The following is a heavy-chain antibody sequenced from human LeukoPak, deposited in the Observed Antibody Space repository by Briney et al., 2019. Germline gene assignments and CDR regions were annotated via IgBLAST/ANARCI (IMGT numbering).Heavy chain of an antibody. D-gene: IGHD2-2*01. CDR1: GDSVSSNSTA. J-gene: IGHJ3*02. V-gene: IGHV6-1*01. CDR2: TYYRSTWYN. CDR3: ARVVQVYCSSTSCYVGGFDI. Sequence: SQTLSLTCAISGDSVSSNSTAWNWIRQSPSRGLEWLGRTYYRSTWYNDYAVSVNSRITINPDTSKNQFSLRLNSVTTEDAAVYYGARVVQVYCSSTSCYVGGFDIWGQGTMVTVSS.